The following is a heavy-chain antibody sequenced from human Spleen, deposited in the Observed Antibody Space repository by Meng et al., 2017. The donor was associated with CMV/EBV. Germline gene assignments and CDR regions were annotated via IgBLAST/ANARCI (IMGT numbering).Heavy chain of an antibody. CDR1: GFSFSNYA. Sequence: GGSLRLSCAASGFSFSNYAMSWVRQAPGKGLKWVSTITGSGGSTSYADSVEGRFTISRDNSEKMVHLQMNSLRGEDTAVYYCAKEVFRGAFSAFDIWGQGQWSPSPQ. V-gene: IGHV3-23*01. D-gene: IGHD3-10*01. CDR3: AKEVFRGAFSAFDI. J-gene: IGHJ3*02. CDR2: ITGSGGST.